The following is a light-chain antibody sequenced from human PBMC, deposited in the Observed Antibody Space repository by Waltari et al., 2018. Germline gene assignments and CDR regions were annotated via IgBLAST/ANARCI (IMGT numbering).Light chain of an antibody. J-gene: IGLJ2*01. CDR1: SGDGGRYNY. CDR3: SSYTSDTTLV. Sequence: QSALTQPASVSGSPGPSITITCTGTSGDGGRYNYVSCFQHHPGKAPKLMIYDFTKRPSGISVRFSGSKSGNTASLTISGLQADDEADYYCSSYTSDTTLVFGGGTELTVL. CDR2: DFT. V-gene: IGLV2-14*03.